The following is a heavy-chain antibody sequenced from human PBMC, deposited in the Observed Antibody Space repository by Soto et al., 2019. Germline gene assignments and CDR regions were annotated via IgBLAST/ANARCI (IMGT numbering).Heavy chain of an antibody. D-gene: IGHD3-3*01. CDR3: AKKTPYYDFWSGSYYYGMDV. CDR2: ISGSGGST. CDR1: GFTFSSYA. Sequence: GGSLRLSCAASGFTFSSYAMSWVRQAPGKGLEWVSAISGSGGSTYYADSVKGRFTISRDNSKNTLYLQMNSLRAEDTAVYYCAKKTPYYDFWSGSYYYGMDVWGQGTTVTVSS. V-gene: IGHV3-23*01. J-gene: IGHJ6*02.